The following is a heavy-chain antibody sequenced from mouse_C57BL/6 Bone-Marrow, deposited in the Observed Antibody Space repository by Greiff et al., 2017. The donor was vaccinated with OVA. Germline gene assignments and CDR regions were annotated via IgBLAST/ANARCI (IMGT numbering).Heavy chain of an antibody. D-gene: IGHD4-1*01. Sequence: QVQLQQSGAELVRPGASVTLSCKASGYTFTDYEMHWVKQTPVHGLEWIGAIDPETGGTAYNQKFKGKAILTADKSSSTAYMELRSLTSEDSAVDYCTSNWDVPWYFDVWGTGTTVTVSS. CDR1: GYTFTDYE. V-gene: IGHV1-15*01. CDR2: IDPETGGT. J-gene: IGHJ1*03. CDR3: TSNWDVPWYFDV.